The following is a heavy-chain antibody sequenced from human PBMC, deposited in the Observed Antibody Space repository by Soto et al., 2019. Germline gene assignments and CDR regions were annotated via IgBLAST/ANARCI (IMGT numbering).Heavy chain of an antibody. J-gene: IGHJ5*02. D-gene: IGHD3-22*01. V-gene: IGHV3-30*03. CDR2: ISYDGSNK. CDR1: GFTFSSYG. Sequence: QVQLVESGGGVVQPGRSLRLSCAASGFTFSSYGMHWVRQAPGKGLEWVAVISYDGSNKYYADSVKGRFTISRDNSKNTLYLQMNSLRAEDTAVYYCATDRPPYDSRPVGPWGQGTLVTVSS. CDR3: ATDRPPYDSRPVGP.